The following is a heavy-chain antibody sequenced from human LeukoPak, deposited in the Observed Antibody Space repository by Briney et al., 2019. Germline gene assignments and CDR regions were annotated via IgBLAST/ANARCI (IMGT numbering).Heavy chain of an antibody. CDR3: ANVYDTSDVRGNY. V-gene: IGHV3-23*01. CDR2: ISGSGDST. D-gene: IGHD3-22*01. CDR1: GFTFRSYA. J-gene: IGHJ4*02. Sequence: GGSLRLSCAASGFTFRSYAMSWVRQAPGKGLEWVSAISGSGDSTYYADSVKGRFTISRDNPQNTLYLQMNSLRVEDTAVYYCANVYDTSDVRGNYWGQGTLVTVST.